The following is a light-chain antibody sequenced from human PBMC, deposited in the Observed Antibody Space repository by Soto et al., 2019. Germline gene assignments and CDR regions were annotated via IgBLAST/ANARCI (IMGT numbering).Light chain of an antibody. V-gene: IGLV2-23*02. CDR2: EVS. CDR3: CSYAGSSTDV. CDR1: SSDVGSYNL. J-gene: IGLJ1*01. Sequence: QSVLTQPASVSGSPGQSITISCTGTSSDVGSYNLVSWYQQHPGKPPKLKIYEVSRRPSGVANRFSGSKSGNTAALTLSGLQSEGEADYYCCSYAGSSTDVFGTGTKLTVL.